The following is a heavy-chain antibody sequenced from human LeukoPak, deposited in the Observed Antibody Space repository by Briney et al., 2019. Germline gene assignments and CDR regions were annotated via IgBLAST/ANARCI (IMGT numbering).Heavy chain of an antibody. V-gene: IGHV3-23*01. Sequence: GGSLRLSCAASGFTFSSYAMTWVRQAPGKGLEWVSTVSTSGGGTYYADSVKGRFTISRDNSKNTLYLQMNSLRAEDTAVYYCAKRYNSEYLAPVRNWGQGTLVTVSS. CDR3: AKRYNSEYLAPVRN. CDR1: GFTFSSYA. D-gene: IGHD1-1*01. J-gene: IGHJ4*02. CDR2: VSTSGGGT.